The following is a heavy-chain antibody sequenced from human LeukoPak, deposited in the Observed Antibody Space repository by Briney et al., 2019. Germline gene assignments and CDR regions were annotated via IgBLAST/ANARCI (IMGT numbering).Heavy chain of an antibody. D-gene: IGHD3/OR15-3a*01. V-gene: IGHV4-38-2*02. CDR2: VSHSGTT. J-gene: IGHJ4*02. CDR3: ARMSRFSWTPYYFDY. Sequence: SETLSLTCSVSGVYMSDYYWGWIRQSPGEGLEWIGTVSHSGTTYYNPSLKGRATISIDTSKDQFSLRLSSMTAADTAVYYCARMSRFSWTPYYFDYWSQGTLVIVSS. CDR1: GVYMSDYY.